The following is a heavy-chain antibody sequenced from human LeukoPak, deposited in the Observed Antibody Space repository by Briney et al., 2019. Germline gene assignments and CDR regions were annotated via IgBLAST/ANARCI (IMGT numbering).Heavy chain of an antibody. V-gene: IGHV4-4*07. J-gene: IGHJ4*02. CDR2: IYSSGST. D-gene: IGHD1-26*01. CDR1: GSSISSYY. CDR3: ARAAHSGSLAPFDY. Sequence: PSETLSLTCTVSGSSISSYYWSWIRQPAGKGLEWIGRIYSSGSTNYNPSLKSRVTMSVDTSKNQFSLKLSSVTAADTAVYYCARAAHSGSLAPFDYWGQGTLVTVSS.